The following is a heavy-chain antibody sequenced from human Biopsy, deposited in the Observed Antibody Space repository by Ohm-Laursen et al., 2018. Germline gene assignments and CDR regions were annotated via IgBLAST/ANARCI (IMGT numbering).Heavy chain of an antibody. Sequence: SDTLSLTCTVSGDSISSYYWSWIRQPPGKGLQWIGYVYYTGRTDYNPSLQSRVTISVGTSKNHFSLMLRSVTPADTAIYYCARDRGYYSDRTVPGYFDLGGRGTLVTVSS. V-gene: IGHV4-59*01. J-gene: IGHJ2*01. D-gene: IGHD3-22*01. CDR2: VYYTGRT. CDR3: ARDRGYYSDRTVPGYFDL. CDR1: GDSISSYY.